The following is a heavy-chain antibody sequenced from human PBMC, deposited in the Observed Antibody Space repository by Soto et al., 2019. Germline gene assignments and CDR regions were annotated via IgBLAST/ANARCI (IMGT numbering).Heavy chain of an antibody. D-gene: IGHD3-10*02. J-gene: IGHJ6*02. CDR1: GYTFTSYD. Sequence: ASVKVSCKASGYTFTSYDINWVRQATGQGLEWMGWMNPNSGNTGYAQKFQGRVTMTRNTSISTAYMELSSLRSEETAVYYCARMLRRNYYYYGMDVWGQGTTVTVSS. CDR3: ARMLRRNYYYYGMDV. CDR2: MNPNSGNT. V-gene: IGHV1-8*01.